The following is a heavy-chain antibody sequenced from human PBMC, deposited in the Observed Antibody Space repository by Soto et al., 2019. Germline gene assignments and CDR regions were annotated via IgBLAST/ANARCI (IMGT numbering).Heavy chain of an antibody. V-gene: IGHV3-64*01. Sequence: IRWVRKNPGKGLEYVSAISRNGGSTYYANSVKGRFTISRDNSKNTLYLQMGSLRVEDMAVYYCAREASYGGYYFDYWGQGTLVTVSS. CDR2: ISRNGGST. D-gene: IGHD3-16*01. CDR3: AREASYGGYYFDY. J-gene: IGHJ4*02.